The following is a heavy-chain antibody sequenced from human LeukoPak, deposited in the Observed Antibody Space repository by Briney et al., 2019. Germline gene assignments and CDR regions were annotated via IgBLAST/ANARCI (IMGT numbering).Heavy chain of an antibody. J-gene: IGHJ4*02. V-gene: IGHV4-34*01. CDR3: AKDRTHNWNYLFDY. CDR1: GGSFSGYY. CDR2: INHSGST. D-gene: IGHD1-7*01. Sequence: PSETLSLTXAVYGGSFSGYYWSWIRQPPGKGLEWIREINHSGSTNYNPSLKSRVTISVDTSKNQFSLKLSSVTAADTAVYYCAKDRTHNWNYLFDYWGQGTLVTVSS.